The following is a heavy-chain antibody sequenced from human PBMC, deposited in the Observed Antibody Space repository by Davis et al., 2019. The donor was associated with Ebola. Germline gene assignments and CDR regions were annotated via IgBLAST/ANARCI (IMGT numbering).Heavy chain of an antibody. Sequence: PGGSLRLSCATSGFSFNTYGMHWVRQAPGMGLEWVAFVRYDGSDEYYADSVKGRFTISRDNSKSTLFLQMNSLTTDDTAIYFCAREDSSGWYGGRCLGYWGQGTFVTVSS. J-gene: IGHJ4*02. CDR2: VRYDGSDE. V-gene: IGHV3-30*02. CDR1: GFSFNTYG. CDR3: AREDSSGWYGGRCLGY. D-gene: IGHD6-19*01.